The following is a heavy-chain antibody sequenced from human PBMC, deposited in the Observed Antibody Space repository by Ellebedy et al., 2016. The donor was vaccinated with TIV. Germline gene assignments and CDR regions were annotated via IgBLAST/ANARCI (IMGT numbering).Heavy chain of an antibody. V-gene: IGHV1-46*01. CDR3: AKAGPDLWSGYYSSWLDP. Sequence: AASVKVSCKASGYTFTSYYMHWVRQAPGHGLEWLGIIHTSGGSTTYPKKFQGRVTVNRDTSTSTVYLELSSLTYEDSAVYYCAKAGPDLWSGYYSSWLDPWGQGTLVTVSS. D-gene: IGHD3-3*01. CDR1: GYTFTSYY. J-gene: IGHJ5*02. CDR2: IHTSGGST.